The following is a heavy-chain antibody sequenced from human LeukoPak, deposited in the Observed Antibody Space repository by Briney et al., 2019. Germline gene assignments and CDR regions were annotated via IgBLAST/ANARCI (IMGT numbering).Heavy chain of an antibody. CDR1: GFTFRNYA. CDR2: ISSSSTYI. D-gene: IGHD6-19*01. J-gene: IGHJ4*02. V-gene: IGHV3-21*01. CDR3: ARDTLAFRAVEAGY. Sequence: PGGSLRLSCAASGFTFRNYAMNWVRQAPGKGLEWVSFISSSSTYIYYADSVKGRFTISRDNAKNSLYLQMNSLRAEDTAVYYCARDTLAFRAVEAGYWGQGTLVTVSS.